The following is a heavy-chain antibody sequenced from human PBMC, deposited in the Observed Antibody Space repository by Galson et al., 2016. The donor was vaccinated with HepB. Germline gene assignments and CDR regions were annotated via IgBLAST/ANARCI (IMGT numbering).Heavy chain of an antibody. D-gene: IGHD1-26*01. CDR2: ISSSGSYI. J-gene: IGHJ6*02. Sequence: LEWVSSISSSGSYIYNTDPEKGRFTISRDDAKNSLYLQMNSLRDEDTAVYYCARGVGAHTIHGMDVWGQGIRVTVSS. CDR3: ARGVGAHTIHGMDV. V-gene: IGHV3-21*01.